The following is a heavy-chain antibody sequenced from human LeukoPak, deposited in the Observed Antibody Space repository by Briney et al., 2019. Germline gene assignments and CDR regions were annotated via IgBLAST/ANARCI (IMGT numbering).Heavy chain of an antibody. CDR2: ISGKGDNT. V-gene: IGHV3-43*02. Sequence: GGSLRLSCAASAFTFEDYTMHWVRQAPGKGLEWVSHISGKGDNTYYADSVKGRFTISRDNNRNSLYLQMNSLRTEDTALYYCAKGLRSGTHYNTFDRWGQGTLVTVSS. D-gene: IGHD3-10*01. CDR3: AKGLRSGTHYNTFDR. CDR1: AFTFEDYT. J-gene: IGHJ4*02.